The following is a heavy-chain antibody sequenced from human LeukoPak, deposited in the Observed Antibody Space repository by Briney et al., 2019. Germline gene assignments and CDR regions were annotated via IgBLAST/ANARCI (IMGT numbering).Heavy chain of an antibody. D-gene: IGHD3-22*01. Sequence: QPGGSLRLSCAASGFTFSTYAMNWVRQAPGKGLEWVAAISCSGGSTYTADSVKGRFTISRNNSKNTLYLQMNSLRAEDTAIYYCAKIPHSSYYYDSSGYLDYWGQGTLVSVSS. CDR3: AKIPHSSYYYDSSGYLDY. CDR2: ISCSGGST. CDR1: GFTFSTYA. J-gene: IGHJ4*02. V-gene: IGHV3-23*01.